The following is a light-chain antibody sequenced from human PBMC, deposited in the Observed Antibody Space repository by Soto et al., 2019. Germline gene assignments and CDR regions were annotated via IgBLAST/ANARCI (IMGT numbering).Light chain of an antibody. CDR2: GAS. J-gene: IGKJ1*01. V-gene: IGKV3D-15*01. CDR3: QQYNNWPWT. Sequence: IVLSQSPGTLSLSPGERATLSCRASQSFTSNYLAWYQQKPGQAPRLLIYGASSRATGIPDRFSGSGSGTEFTLTINSLQSEDFAVYYCQQYNNWPWTFGQGTKVDNK. CDR1: QSFTSN.